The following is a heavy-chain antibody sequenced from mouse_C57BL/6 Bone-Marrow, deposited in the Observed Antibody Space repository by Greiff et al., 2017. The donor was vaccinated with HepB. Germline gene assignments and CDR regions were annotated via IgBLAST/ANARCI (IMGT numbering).Heavy chain of an antibody. CDR3: TRDNDYDYYYAMDY. CDR2: ISSGGDYI. D-gene: IGHD2-4*01. CDR1: GFTFSSYA. V-gene: IGHV5-9-1*02. Sequence: EVQLVESGEGLVKPGGSLKLSCAASGFTFSSYAMSWVRQTPEKRLEWVAYISSGGDYIYYADTVKGRFTISRDNARNTLYLQMSSLKSEDTAMYYCTRDNDYDYYYAMDYWGQGTSVTVSS. J-gene: IGHJ4*01.